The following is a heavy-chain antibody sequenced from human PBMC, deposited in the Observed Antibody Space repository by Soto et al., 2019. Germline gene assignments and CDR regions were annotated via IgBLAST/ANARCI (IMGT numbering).Heavy chain of an antibody. J-gene: IGHJ4*02. CDR1: GFPFSSYA. V-gene: IGHV3-23*01. CDR2: ISGSGGST. CDR3: AIVHGSGNYSNFPDY. Sequence: PGGSLRLSCAASGFPFSSYAMTWVRQAPGKGLEWVSLISGSGGSTYYADSVKGRFTISSATTSDTPHLQMNSLRAEDTAVYYYAIVHGSGNYSNFPDYWGQGTQVTVSS. D-gene: IGHD3-10*01.